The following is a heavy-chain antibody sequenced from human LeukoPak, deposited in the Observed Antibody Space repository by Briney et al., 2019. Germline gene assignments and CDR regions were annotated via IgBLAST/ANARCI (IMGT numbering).Heavy chain of an antibody. CDR3: ARGVPYYYDSSGYLWFDP. CDR1: GGSISGHY. D-gene: IGHD3-22*01. J-gene: IGHJ5*02. Sequence: SETLSLTCTVSGGSISGHYWSWIRQPPGKGLEWIGYVTYDGSTKTTNYNPSLKSRVTISLDTSRSQVSLKLSSVTAADTAVYYCARGVPYYYDSSGYLWFDPWGQGTLVTVSS. CDR2: VTYDGSTKTT. V-gene: IGHV4-59*11.